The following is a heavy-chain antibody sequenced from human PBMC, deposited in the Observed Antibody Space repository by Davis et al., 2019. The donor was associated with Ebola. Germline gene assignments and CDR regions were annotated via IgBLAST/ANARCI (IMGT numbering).Heavy chain of an antibody. CDR3: AAEAGTSGRCGWFDP. CDR1: FTFSNSI. CDR2: MSFDGYSK. J-gene: IGHJ5*02. Sequence: PGGSLRLSCTFTFSNSIIHWVRQAPGEGLEWVAGMSFDGYSKYYADSVRGRFTISRDMSKTTVSLQMNSLTTEDTAVYYCAAEAGTSGRCGWFDPWGQGTLVTVSS. D-gene: IGHD6-19*01. V-gene: IGHV3-30-3*01.